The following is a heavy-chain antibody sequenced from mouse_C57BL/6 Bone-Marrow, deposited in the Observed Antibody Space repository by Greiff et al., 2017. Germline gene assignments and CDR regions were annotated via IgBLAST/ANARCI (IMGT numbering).Heavy chain of an antibody. CDR1: GYTFTSYW. Sequence: QVQLQQPGAELVMPGASVKLSCKASGYTFTSYWMHWVKQRPGQGLEWIGEIDPSDSYTNYNQKFKGKSTLTVDKSSSTAYMQLSSLTSEDSAVYYCARPHYYGSSYNFDYWGQGTTLTVSS. CDR2: IDPSDSYT. J-gene: IGHJ2*01. D-gene: IGHD1-1*01. CDR3: ARPHYYGSSYNFDY. V-gene: IGHV1-69*01.